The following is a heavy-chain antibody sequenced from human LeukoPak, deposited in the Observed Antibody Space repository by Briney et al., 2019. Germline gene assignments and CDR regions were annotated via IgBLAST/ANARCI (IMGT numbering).Heavy chain of an antibody. V-gene: IGHV3-21*01. D-gene: IGHD2/OR15-2a*01. J-gene: IGHJ5*02. CDR3: AKDKIDFGRGNWFDP. CDR1: GFTFSSYS. Sequence: GGSLRLSCAASGFTFSSYSMNWVRQAPGKGLEWVSSISSSSYIYYADSVKGRFTISRDNSKNTLYLQMNSLRAEDTAVYYCAKDKIDFGRGNWFDPWGQGTLVTVSS. CDR2: ISSSSYI.